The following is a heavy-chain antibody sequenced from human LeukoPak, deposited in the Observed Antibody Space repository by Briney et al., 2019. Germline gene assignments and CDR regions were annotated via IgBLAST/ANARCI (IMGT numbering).Heavy chain of an antibody. D-gene: IGHD4-23*01. CDR3: VKDRGYSTFDY. CDR1: GFTFSNSA. Sequence: GGSLRLSCAASGFTFSNSAMSWVRQAPGKGLEWVSTLSGSGITTYYADSVKGRFTISRDNSKNTLYLQMNGLRAEDTAVYFCVKDRGYSTFDYWGQGTLVTVSS. J-gene: IGHJ4*02. V-gene: IGHV3-23*01. CDR2: LSGSGITT.